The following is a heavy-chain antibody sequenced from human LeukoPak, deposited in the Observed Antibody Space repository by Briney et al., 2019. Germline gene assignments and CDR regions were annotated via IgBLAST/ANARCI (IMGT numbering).Heavy chain of an antibody. J-gene: IGHJ4*02. CDR3: ARYYDDSSGYPRYLDC. D-gene: IGHD3-22*01. CDR2: IKHDGSEK. V-gene: IGHV3-7*03. Sequence: PGGSLRLSCAASGFTFSRNWMTWVRQAPGKGLEWVANIKHDGSEKYYVDSVKGRFTVSRDNAQSSLYLQMNSLRAEDTALYYCARYYDDSSGYPRYLDCWGQGTLVTVSS. CDR1: GFTFSRNW.